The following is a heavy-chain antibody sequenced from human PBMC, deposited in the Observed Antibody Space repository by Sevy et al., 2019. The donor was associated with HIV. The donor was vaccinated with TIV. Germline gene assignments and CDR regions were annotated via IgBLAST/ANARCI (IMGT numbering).Heavy chain of an antibody. D-gene: IGHD3-22*01. J-gene: IGHJ4*02. CDR1: GYTFTGYY. CDR3: ARALSYYYDSSGYYWGYYFDY. CDR2: INPNSGGT. Sequence: ASVKVSCKASGYTFTGYYMHWVRQAPGQGLEWMGWINPNSGGTNYAQKFQGWVTMTRDTSISTAYMELSRLRSDDTAVYYCARALSYYYDSSGYYWGYYFDYWGQGTLVTVSS. V-gene: IGHV1-2*04.